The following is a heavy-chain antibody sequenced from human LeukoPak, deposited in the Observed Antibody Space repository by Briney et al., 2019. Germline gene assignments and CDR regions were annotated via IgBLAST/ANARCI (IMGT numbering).Heavy chain of an antibody. CDR3: ARDRRYYDILTGYSISYYYDY. Sequence: ASVKVSCKASGYTFTSYYMHWVRQAPGQGLEWMGIINPSGGSTSYAQKFQGRVTMTRDTSTSTVYMELSSLRSEDTAVYYCARDRRYYDILTGYSISYYYDYWGQGTLVTVSS. J-gene: IGHJ4*02. CDR1: GYTFTSYY. V-gene: IGHV1-46*01. D-gene: IGHD3-9*01. CDR2: INPSGGST.